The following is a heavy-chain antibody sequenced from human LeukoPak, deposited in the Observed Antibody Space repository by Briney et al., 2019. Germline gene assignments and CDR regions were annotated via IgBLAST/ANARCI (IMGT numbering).Heavy chain of an antibody. D-gene: IGHD3-22*01. Sequence: KPSETLSLTCTVSVGSLSISRHYWGWVRQPPGKGLEWIGNILYSGSTNYNPSLKSRVTISVDTSKNQFSLKLSSVTAADTAEYYCVRRVAGSGYRDYWGQGTLVTVSS. CDR2: ILYSGST. V-gene: IGHV4-39*01. CDR3: VRRVAGSGYRDY. J-gene: IGHJ4*02. CDR1: VGSLSISRHY.